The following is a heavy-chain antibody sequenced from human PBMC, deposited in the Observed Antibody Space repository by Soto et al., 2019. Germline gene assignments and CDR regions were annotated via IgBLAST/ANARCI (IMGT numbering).Heavy chain of an antibody. CDR2: ISGSGGST. CDR1: GFTFSSYA. J-gene: IGHJ4*02. V-gene: IGHV3-23*01. Sequence: EVQLLESGGGSVQPGGSLRLSCAASGFTFSSYAMSWVRQAPGKGLEWVSAISGSGGSTYYADSVKGRFTISRDNSKNTLYLQMNSLRAEDTAVYYCAKVTVDSSGYYRQPGVGYFDYWGQGTLVTVSS. CDR3: AKVTVDSSGYYRQPGVGYFDY. D-gene: IGHD3-22*01.